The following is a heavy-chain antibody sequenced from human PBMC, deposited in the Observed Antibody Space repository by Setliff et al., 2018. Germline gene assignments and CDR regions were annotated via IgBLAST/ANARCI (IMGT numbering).Heavy chain of an antibody. J-gene: IGHJ3*02. Sequence: ASVKVSCKASGYTFTSYAMHWVRQAPGQGLEWMGRINPSSGATIYAQKFQGRVTMTSDTSISTAYMELGRLRSDDTAVYFCARDGGGDSDAFDIWGQGTMVTVSS. CDR1: GYTFTSYA. D-gene: IGHD3-16*01. CDR2: INPSSGAT. V-gene: IGHV1-2*06. CDR3: ARDGGGDSDAFDI.